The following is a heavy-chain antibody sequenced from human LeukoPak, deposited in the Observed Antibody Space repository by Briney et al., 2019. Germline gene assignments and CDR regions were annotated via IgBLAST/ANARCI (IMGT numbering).Heavy chain of an antibody. D-gene: IGHD6-19*01. Sequence: LEWVANIKQDGSEKYYVDSVKGRFTISRDNAKNSLYLQMNSLRAEDTAVYYCARGRAAVDNWGQGTLVTVSS. CDR3: ARGRAAVDN. CDR2: IKQDGSEK. J-gene: IGHJ4*02. V-gene: IGHV3-7*01.